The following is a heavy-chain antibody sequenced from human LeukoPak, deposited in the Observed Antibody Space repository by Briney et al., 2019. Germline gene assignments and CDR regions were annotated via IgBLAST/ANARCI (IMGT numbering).Heavy chain of an antibody. J-gene: IGHJ6*03. CDR3: ARYYYGSGTMGHYYYYMDV. D-gene: IGHD3-10*01. CDR2: IYYSGST. Sequence: SETLSLTCTVSGGSISSSSYYWSWIRQPPGKGLEWIGYIYYSGSTNYNPSLKSRVTISVDTSKNQFSLKLSSVTAADTAVYYCARYYYGSGTMGHYYYYMDVWGKGTTVTVSS. CDR1: GGSISSSSYY. V-gene: IGHV4-61*01.